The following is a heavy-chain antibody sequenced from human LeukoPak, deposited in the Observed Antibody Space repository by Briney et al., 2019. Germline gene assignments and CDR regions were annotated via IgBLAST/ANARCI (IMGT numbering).Heavy chain of an antibody. Sequence: GRSLRLSYAASGFTFPFSSYGMHWVRQAPGKGLEWVAVISYDGSNKYYADSVKGRFTISRDNSKNTLYLQMNSLRVEDTAVYYCARDFGHTADYWGQGTLVTVSS. CDR2: ISYDGSNK. CDR1: GFTFPFSSYG. V-gene: IGHV3-30*03. CDR3: ARDFGHTADY. D-gene: IGHD5-18*01. J-gene: IGHJ4*02.